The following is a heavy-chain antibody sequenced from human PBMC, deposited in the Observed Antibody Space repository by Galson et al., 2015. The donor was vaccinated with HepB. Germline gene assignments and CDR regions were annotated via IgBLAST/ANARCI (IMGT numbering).Heavy chain of an antibody. J-gene: IGHJ4*02. V-gene: IGHV1-2*02. D-gene: IGHD5-18*01. CDR1: GYTFTGYY. CDR3: VRSGGYSHFGY. CDR2: INPNSGGT. Sequence: SVKVSCKASGYTFTGYYMHWVRQAPGQGLEWMGWINPNSGGTNYAQKFQARVTMTRDTPISTAYMELSSLRSDDTAVYYCVRSGGYSHFGYWGQGTLVTVSS.